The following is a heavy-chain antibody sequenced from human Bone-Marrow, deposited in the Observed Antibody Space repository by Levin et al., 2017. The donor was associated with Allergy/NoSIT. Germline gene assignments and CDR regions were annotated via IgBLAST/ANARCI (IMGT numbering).Heavy chain of an antibody. V-gene: IGHV3-49*03. CDR2: IRSKAYGGTT. Sequence: PGGSLRLSCTASGFTFGDYAMSWFRQAPGKGLEWVGFIRSKAYGGTTEYAASVKGRFTISRDDSKSIAYLQMNSLKTEDTAVYYCTRDCSGGSCYPVAAGKYNWFDPWGQGTLVTVSS. CDR3: TRDCSGGSCYPVAAGKYNWFDP. J-gene: IGHJ5*02. CDR1: GFTFGDYA. D-gene: IGHD2-15*01.